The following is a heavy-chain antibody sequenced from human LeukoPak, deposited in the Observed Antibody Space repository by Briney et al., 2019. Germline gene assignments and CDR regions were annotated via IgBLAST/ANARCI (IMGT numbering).Heavy chain of an antibody. CDR3: AKGGRYSSSWYFDY. CDR2: ISWNSGSI. J-gene: IGHJ4*02. Sequence: GGSLRLSCAASGFTFDDYARHWVRQAPGKGLEWVSGISWNSGSIGYADSVKGRFTISRDNAKNSLYLQMNSLRAEDMALYYCAKGGRYSSSWYFDYWGQGTLVTVSS. V-gene: IGHV3-9*03. CDR1: GFTFDDYA. D-gene: IGHD6-13*01.